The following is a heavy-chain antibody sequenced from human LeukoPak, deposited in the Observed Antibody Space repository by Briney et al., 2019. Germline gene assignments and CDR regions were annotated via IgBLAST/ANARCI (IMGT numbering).Heavy chain of an antibody. J-gene: IGHJ6*02. CDR2: IYYSGST. Sequence: PSETLSLTCTVSGGSISSSSYYWGWIRQPPGKGLEWIGSIYYSGSTYYNPSLKSRVTMSVDTSKNQFSLKLSSVTAADTAVYYCARGHGVYYYYGMDVWGQGTTVTVSS. CDR3: ARGHGVYYYYGMDV. V-gene: IGHV4-39*07. CDR1: GGSISSSSYY. D-gene: IGHD3-16*01.